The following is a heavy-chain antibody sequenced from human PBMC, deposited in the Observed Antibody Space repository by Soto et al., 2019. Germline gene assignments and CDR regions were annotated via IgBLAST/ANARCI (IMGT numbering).Heavy chain of an antibody. J-gene: IGHJ4*02. D-gene: IGHD1-7*01. CDR3: AKNQERELPRVIDF. V-gene: IGHV3-23*01. Sequence: EVRLLESGGGLVKPGWSLRLSCATSGLTFSNYAMSWVRQAPGGGLGWVSSMSGSSSTTYYADSVRGRFTISRDRSKNTLYLQMSSLRAEDTALYYCAKNQERELPRVIDFWGQGTLVTVSS. CDR2: MSGSSSTT. CDR1: GLTFSNYA.